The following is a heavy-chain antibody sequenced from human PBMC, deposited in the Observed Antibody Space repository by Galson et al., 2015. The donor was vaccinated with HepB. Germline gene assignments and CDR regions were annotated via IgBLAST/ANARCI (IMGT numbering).Heavy chain of an antibody. Sequence: SLRLSCAASGFTFSSYAMSWVRQAPGKGLEWVSAISGSGGSTYYADSVKGRFTISRDNSKNTLYLQMNSLRAEDTAVYYCVKEAYYDILTGYHGVRNYYYYGMDVWCQGTTVTVSS. J-gene: IGHJ6*02. CDR3: VKEAYYDILTGYHGVRNYYYYGMDV. D-gene: IGHD3-9*01. CDR1: GFTFSSYA. V-gene: IGHV3-23*01. CDR2: ISGSGGST.